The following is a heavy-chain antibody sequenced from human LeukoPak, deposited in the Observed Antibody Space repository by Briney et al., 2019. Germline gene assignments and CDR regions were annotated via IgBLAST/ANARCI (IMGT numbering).Heavy chain of an antibody. Sequence: ASVKVSCKASGYTFTSYYIHWVRQAPGQGLECMGLINPSGGSASYSQKFQGRVTMTRDMSTSTVYMELSSLRSEDTAVYHCARDQGGGTYFDYWGQGTLVTVSS. CDR3: ARDQGGGTYFDY. CDR2: INPSGGSA. CDR1: GYTFTSYY. J-gene: IGHJ4*02. V-gene: IGHV1-46*01. D-gene: IGHD2-15*01.